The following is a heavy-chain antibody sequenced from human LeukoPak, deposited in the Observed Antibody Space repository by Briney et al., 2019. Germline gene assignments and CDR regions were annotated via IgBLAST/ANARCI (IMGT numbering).Heavy chain of an antibody. Sequence: KTGGSLRLSCAASGFTFSSYSMNWVRQAPGKGLEWVSSISSSSSYIYYADSVKGRFTISRDNAKNSLYLQMNSLRAEDTAVYYCARLGAAELLWFGELFSSYAFDIWGQGTMVTVSS. CDR3: ARLGAAELLWFGELFSSYAFDI. J-gene: IGHJ3*02. D-gene: IGHD3-10*01. CDR1: GFTFSSYS. V-gene: IGHV3-21*01. CDR2: ISSSSSYI.